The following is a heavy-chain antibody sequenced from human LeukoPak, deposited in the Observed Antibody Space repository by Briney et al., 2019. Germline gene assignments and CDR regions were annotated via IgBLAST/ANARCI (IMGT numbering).Heavy chain of an antibody. CDR1: GFTFSNSA. CDR3: AGEVYRPW. J-gene: IGHJ4*02. CDR2: IFSGGTT. Sequence: PGGSLRLSCAASGFTFSNSAMSWVRQAPGKGPEWVSVIFSGGTTNYADSVRGRFTISRDNSKNTLFLQMNSLRAEDTAVYYCAGEVYRPWWGQGILVTVSS. D-gene: IGHD2-8*01. V-gene: IGHV3-66*01.